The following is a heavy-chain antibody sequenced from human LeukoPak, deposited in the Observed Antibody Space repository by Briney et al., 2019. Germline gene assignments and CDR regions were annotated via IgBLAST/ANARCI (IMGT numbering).Heavy chain of an antibody. J-gene: IGHJ5*02. V-gene: IGHV4-39*01. CDR1: GGSISSSNYY. Sequence: SETLSLTCTVSGGSISSSNYYWGWIRQPPGKGLEWIGSIYYSGSTYYNPSLKSRVTISVDTSKNQFSLRLSSVTAADTAVYYCARDQGHQGWFDPWGQGTLVTVSS. CDR3: ARDQGHQGWFDP. CDR2: IYYSGST.